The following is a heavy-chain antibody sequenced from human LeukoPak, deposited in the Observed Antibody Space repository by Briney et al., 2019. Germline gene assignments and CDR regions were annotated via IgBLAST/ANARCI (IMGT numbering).Heavy chain of an antibody. V-gene: IGHV3-33*06. CDR2: IWYDGSNE. D-gene: IGHD3-3*01. CDR3: AKSFGDYYYYMDV. CDR1: GFTFRSSG. Sequence: PGGSLRLSCVASGFTFRSSGMHWVRQAPGKGLQWVAVIWYDGSNEYYADSVKGRFTISRDNSKNTLYLQMNSLRAEDTAVYLCAKSFGDYYYYMDVWGKGTTVTVSS. J-gene: IGHJ6*03.